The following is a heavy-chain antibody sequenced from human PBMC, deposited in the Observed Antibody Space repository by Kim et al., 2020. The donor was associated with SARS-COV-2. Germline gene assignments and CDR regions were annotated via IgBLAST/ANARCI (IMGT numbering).Heavy chain of an antibody. CDR2: IWYDGSNK. J-gene: IGHJ3*02. V-gene: IGHV3-33*08. CDR3: ARDEGITMLWVYAFDI. D-gene: IGHD3-10*02. CDR1: GFTFSSYG. Sequence: GGSLRLSCAASGFTFSSYGMHWVRQAPGKGLEWVAVIWYDGSNKYYADSVKGRFTISRDNSKNTLYLQMNSLRAEDTAVYYCARDEGITMLWVYAFDIWGQGTMVTVSS.